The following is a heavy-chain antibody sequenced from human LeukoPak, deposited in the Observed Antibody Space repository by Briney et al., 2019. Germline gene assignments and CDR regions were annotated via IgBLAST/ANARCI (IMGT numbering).Heavy chain of an antibody. V-gene: IGHV4-31*03. CDR3: ARARYCSSTSCYTGWFDP. CDR1: GGSISSGGYY. CDR2: IYYSGST. D-gene: IGHD2-2*02. Sequence: SETLSLTCTVSGGSISSGGYYWSWIRQHPGKGLEGIGYIYYSGSTYYNPSLKSRVTISVYMSKTQFPLKLSSVTAADTAVYYCARARYCSSTSCYTGWFDPWGQGTLVTVSS. J-gene: IGHJ5*02.